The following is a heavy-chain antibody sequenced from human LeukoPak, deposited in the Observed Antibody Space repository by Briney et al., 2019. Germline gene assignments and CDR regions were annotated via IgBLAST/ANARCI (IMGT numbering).Heavy chain of an antibody. J-gene: IGHJ4*02. Sequence: SVKVSCKASGGTFSSYAISWVRQAPGQGLEWMGRIIPILSIANYAQKFQGRVTITADKSTSTAYMELSSLRSEDTAVYYCARDRGYDSSGFSPTGPLFDYWGQGTLVTVSS. V-gene: IGHV1-69*04. CDR2: IIPILSIA. CDR1: GGTFSSYA. CDR3: ARDRGYDSSGFSPTGPLFDY. D-gene: IGHD3-22*01.